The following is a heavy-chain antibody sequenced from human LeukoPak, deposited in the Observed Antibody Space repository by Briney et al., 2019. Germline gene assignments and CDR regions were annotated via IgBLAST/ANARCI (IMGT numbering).Heavy chain of an antibody. V-gene: IGHV4-34*01. Sequence: SESLSLTYAVYVGSFSGYYWSWIRQPPRNGQEWIGEINHSGSTNYNPSLKSRVTISVDTSKNQFSLKLSSVTAADTAVYYCARVGSCYSINYWGQGTLVTVSS. J-gene: IGHJ4*02. D-gene: IGHD2-15*01. CDR2: INHSGST. CDR3: ARVGSCYSINY. CDR1: VGSFSGYY.